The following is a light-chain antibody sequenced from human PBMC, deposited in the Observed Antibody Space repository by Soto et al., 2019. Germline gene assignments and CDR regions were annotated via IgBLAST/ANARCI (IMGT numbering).Light chain of an antibody. J-gene: IGKJ2*01. CDR3: QRYGSSPMYT. Sequence: EIVLTQSPGTLSLSPGERATLSCRASESVSSSYLAWYQQRPGQAPRLLIYGASSRATGIPDRFSGSGSGTDFTLTISRLEPEDFAVYYCQRYGSSPMYTFGHGTKLEIK. CDR1: ESVSSSY. V-gene: IGKV3-20*01. CDR2: GAS.